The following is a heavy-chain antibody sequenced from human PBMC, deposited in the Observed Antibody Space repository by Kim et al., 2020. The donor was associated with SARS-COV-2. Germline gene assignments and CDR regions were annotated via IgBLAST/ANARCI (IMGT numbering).Heavy chain of an antibody. V-gene: IGHV1-69*01. J-gene: IGHJ4*02. Sequence: NYAQKFQGRVTITADESTSTAYMELSSLRSEDTAVYYCARDYKGGSSLTYWGQGTLVTVSS. D-gene: IGHD6-13*01. CDR3: ARDYKGGSSLTY.